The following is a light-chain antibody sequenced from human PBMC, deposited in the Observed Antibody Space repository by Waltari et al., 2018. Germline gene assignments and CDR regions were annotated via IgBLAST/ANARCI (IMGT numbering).Light chain of an antibody. Sequence: DIQMTQAPSSLSASVGDRVTITCRASQSITSHLNWYQQQPWKAPKLLIYTASSLQSGVPSRFSGSGSGTHFTLTISSLRPEDFATYFCQQSYTTPYTFGQGTKLEIK. V-gene: IGKV1-39*01. CDR1: QSITSH. CDR3: QQSYTTPYT. J-gene: IGKJ2*01. CDR2: TAS.